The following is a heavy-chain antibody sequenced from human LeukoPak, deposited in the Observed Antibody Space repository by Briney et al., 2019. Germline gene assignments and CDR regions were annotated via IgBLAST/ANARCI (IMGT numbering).Heavy chain of an antibody. CDR1: GGSISSYY. CDR2: IYYSGST. J-gene: IGHJ5*02. V-gene: IGHV4-59*01. CDR3: ARDTTLYDSMEGWFDP. Sequence: SETLSLTCTVSGGSISSYYWSWIRQPPGKGLEWIGYIYYSGSTNYNPSLKSRVTISVDTSKNQFSLKLSSVTAADTAVYYCARDTTLYDSMEGWFDPWGQGTLVTVSS. D-gene: IGHD2/OR15-2a*01.